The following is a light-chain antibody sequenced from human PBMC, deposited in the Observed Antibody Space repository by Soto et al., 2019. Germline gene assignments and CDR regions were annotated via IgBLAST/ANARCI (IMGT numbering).Light chain of an antibody. CDR2: GAS. V-gene: IGKV3-20*01. Sequence: EIVLTQSPGNLSLSPGERATLSCRASQSVSSSYLAWYQQKPGQAPRLLIYGASSRATGIPDRFSGSGSGTDFTLTISRLEPGDFAVYYCQQYGSSITFGQGTRLEIK. CDR1: QSVSSSY. CDR3: QQYGSSIT. J-gene: IGKJ5*01.